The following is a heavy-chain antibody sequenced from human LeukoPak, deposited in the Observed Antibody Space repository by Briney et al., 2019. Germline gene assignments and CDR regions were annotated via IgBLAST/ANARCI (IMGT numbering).Heavy chain of an antibody. D-gene: IGHD2-2*01. CDR3: AGVQGECTATTCLLRNVDV. CDR1: GFMFSRYG. V-gene: IGHV3-48*02. J-gene: IGHJ6*04. CDR2: ISSRGGTT. Sequence: GGSLRLSCAASGFMFSRYGMNWVRQAPGKGLEWVSYISSRGGTTYYADSVKGRLTMSRDNGKNLVFLQMEGLRDEDTAIYYCAGVQGECTATTCLLRNVDVWCKGTTVSVPS.